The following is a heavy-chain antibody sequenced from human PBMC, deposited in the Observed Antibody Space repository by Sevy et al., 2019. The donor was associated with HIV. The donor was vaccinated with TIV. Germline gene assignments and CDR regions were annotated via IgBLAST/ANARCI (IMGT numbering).Heavy chain of an antibody. CDR3: ARGDAAAAADAFDI. CDR2: IRFDGDNK. CDR1: GFTFNTYG. J-gene: IGHJ3*02. V-gene: IGHV3-30*02. Sequence: GGSLRLSCAASGFTFNTYGMHWVRQSPGKGLEWVAFIRFDGDNKYYTDSVKGRLTISTDNSKNTLYLQLSSLRPEDTALYFCARGDAAAAADAFDIWGQGTMVTVSS. D-gene: IGHD6-13*01.